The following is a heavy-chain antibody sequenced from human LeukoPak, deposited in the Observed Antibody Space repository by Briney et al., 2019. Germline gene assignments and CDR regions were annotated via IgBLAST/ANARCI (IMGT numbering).Heavy chain of an antibody. Sequence: SDTLSLTCPVSGGSISSYYWSWIRQPPGKGLAWIGYIYYSGSTNYNPSLKSRVSILVDTSKNQFSLKLSSVTAADTAVYYCARHGGYSSGWSNFDYWGQGTLVTVSS. V-gene: IGHV4-59*08. CDR2: IYYSGST. CDR3: ARHGGYSSGWSNFDY. CDR1: GGSISSYY. D-gene: IGHD6-19*01. J-gene: IGHJ4*02.